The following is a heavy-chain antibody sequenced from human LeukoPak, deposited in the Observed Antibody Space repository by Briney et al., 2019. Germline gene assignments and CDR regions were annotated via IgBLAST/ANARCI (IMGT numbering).Heavy chain of an antibody. V-gene: IGHV3-33*01. CDR3: ARQYSNPYNHYMDV. Sequence: GGSLRLSCAASGFTFSSYGMHWVRQAPGKGLEWVAVVWYDGNDKYYADSVQGRFTISRDNSRYTLYLQMSSLRAEDTAVYFCARQYSNPYNHYMDVWGKGTTVTVSS. J-gene: IGHJ6*03. CDR1: GFTFSSYG. D-gene: IGHD2/OR15-2a*01. CDR2: VWYDGNDK.